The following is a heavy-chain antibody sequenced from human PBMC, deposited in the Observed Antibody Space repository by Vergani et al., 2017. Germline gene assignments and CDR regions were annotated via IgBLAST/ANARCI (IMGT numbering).Heavy chain of an antibody. CDR3: ARDRGLRYYAFDI. Sequence: QVQLQESGPGLVKPSETLSLTCTVSGGSISSYYWSWIRQPPGKGLEWIGYIYYSGSTNYNPSLKSRVTISVYTSKNQFSLKLSSVTAADTAVYYCARDRGLRYYAFDIWGQGTMVTVSS. J-gene: IGHJ3*02. V-gene: IGHV4-59*01. D-gene: IGHD4-17*01. CDR2: IYYSGST. CDR1: GGSISSYY.